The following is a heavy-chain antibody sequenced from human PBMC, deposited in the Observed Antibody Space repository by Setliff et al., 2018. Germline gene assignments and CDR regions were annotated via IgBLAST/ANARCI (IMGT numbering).Heavy chain of an antibody. J-gene: IGHJ5*02. CDR3: ARGARLYETDHHYYGWLDP. V-gene: IGHV3-7*01. CDR2: IKQDGSDI. D-gene: IGHD3-22*01. CDR1: GFTLSTYW. Sequence: GGSLRLSCSASGFTLSTYWMSWVRQTPGKGLEWVANIKQDGSDIKYVDSVKGRFTISRDNAKNSLYLQMNNLRAEDTAVYHCARGARLYETDHHYYGWLDPWGQGTLVTVS.